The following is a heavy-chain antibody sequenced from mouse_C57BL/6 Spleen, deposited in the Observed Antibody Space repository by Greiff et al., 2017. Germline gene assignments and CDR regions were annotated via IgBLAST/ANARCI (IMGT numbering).Heavy chain of an antibody. J-gene: IGHJ2*01. Sequence: QVQLQQPGAELVKPGASVKLSCKASGYTFTSYWMHWVKQRPGRGLEWIGRIEPNSGGTKYNEKFKSKATLTVDKPSSTAYMQLSSLTSEDSAVYYCAITTVVAFDYWGQGTTLTVSS. CDR2: IEPNSGGT. D-gene: IGHD1-1*01. CDR1: GYTFTSYW. CDR3: AITTVVAFDY. V-gene: IGHV1-72*01.